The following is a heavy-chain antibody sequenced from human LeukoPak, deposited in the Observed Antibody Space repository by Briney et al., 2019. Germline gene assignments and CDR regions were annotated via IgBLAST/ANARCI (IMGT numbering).Heavy chain of an antibody. J-gene: IGHJ6*03. V-gene: IGHV3-73*01. CDR2: IRSKANSYAT. D-gene: IGHD5-24*01. CDR1: GFTFSGSA. Sequence: GGSLRLSCAASGFTFSGSAMHWVRQASGKGLEWVGRIRSKANSYATAYAASVKGRFTISRDDSKNTAYLQMNSLKTEGTAVYYCTIRDGYPHRNYYYYYMDVWGKGTTVTVSS. CDR3: TIRDGYPHRNYYYYYMDV.